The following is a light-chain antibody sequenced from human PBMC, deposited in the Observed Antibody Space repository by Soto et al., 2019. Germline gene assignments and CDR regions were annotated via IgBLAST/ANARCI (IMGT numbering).Light chain of an antibody. CDR2: GAS. V-gene: IGKV3-15*01. CDR3: QQYHNWPPQYT. Sequence: EIVMTQSPATLSASPGERATLSCRASQTVSSNLAWYQQKPGQAPRLLIHGASTRATGVPARFSGSGSGTEFTLTISSLQSEDFAVYYCQQYHNWPPQYTFGQGTKLQIK. CDR1: QTVSSN. J-gene: IGKJ2*01.